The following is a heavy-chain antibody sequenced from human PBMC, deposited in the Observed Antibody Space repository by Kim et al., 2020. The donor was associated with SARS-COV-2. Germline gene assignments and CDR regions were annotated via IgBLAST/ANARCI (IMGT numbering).Heavy chain of an antibody. V-gene: IGHV3-49*03. CDR3: TRDRRRGVRGPGFDP. J-gene: IGHJ5*02. CDR1: GFTFGDYA. D-gene: IGHD3-10*01. Sequence: GGSLRLSCTASGFTFGDYAMSWFRQAPGKGLEWVGVIRSKAYGGTTEYAASVKGRFTISRDDSKSIAYLQMNSLKTEDTAVYYCTRDRRRGVRGPGFDPWGQGTLVTVSS. CDR2: IRSKAYGGTT.